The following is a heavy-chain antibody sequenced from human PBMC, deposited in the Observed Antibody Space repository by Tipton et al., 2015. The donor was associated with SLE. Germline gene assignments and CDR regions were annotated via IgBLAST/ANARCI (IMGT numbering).Heavy chain of an antibody. Sequence: SLRLSCAASGFTFDDYAMHWVRQAPGKGLEWVSGISWNSGSIGYADSVKGRFTISRDNAKNSLYLQMNSLRAEDTALYYCAKGVGSSSWAEYSQHWGQGTLVTVSS. D-gene: IGHD6-13*01. CDR1: GFTFDDYA. CDR3: AKGVGSSSWAEYSQH. V-gene: IGHV3-9*01. J-gene: IGHJ1*01. CDR2: ISWNSGSI.